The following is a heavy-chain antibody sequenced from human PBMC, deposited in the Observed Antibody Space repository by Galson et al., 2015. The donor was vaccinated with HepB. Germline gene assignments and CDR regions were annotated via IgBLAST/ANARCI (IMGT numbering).Heavy chain of an antibody. CDR1: GFTFSSYS. CDR2: IRSSSSTI. J-gene: IGHJ6*02. V-gene: IGHV3-48*02. CDR3: ARDGYCSINSCYWEGYYYYGMDV. Sequence: SLRLSCAASGFTFSSYSMNWVRQAPGKGLEWVPDIRSSSSTIYYADSVKGRFTISRDNAKNSLYLQMNSLRDEDTAVYYCARDGYCSINSCYWEGYYYYGMDVWGQGTTVTVSS. D-gene: IGHD2-2*03.